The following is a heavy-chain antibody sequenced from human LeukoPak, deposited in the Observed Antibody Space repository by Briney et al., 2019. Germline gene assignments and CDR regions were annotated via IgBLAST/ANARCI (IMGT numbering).Heavy chain of an antibody. V-gene: IGHV3-30-3*02. D-gene: IGHD6-19*01. Sequence: GRTLGLSCDASGLTFTCYAIHWVRQPPGKGLEWVADISYDGSNKYYADSVQGRFTISRDNSKNTLYLQMSTLRAEDTTIYYGAKKGYSSGNTDAFDIWGQGTMVTVSS. CDR1: GLTFTCYA. CDR3: AKKGYSSGNTDAFDI. CDR2: ISYDGSNK. J-gene: IGHJ3*02.